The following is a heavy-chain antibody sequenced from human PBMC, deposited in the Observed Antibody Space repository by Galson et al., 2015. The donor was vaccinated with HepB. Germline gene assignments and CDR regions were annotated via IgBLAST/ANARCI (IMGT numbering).Heavy chain of an antibody. CDR2: ISYDGSNK. D-gene: IGHD5-24*01. CDR1: GLTFSSYA. V-gene: IGHV3-30-3*01. Sequence: SLRLSCAASGLTFSSYAMHWVRQAPGKGLEWVAVISYDGSNKYYADSVKGRFTISRDNSKNTLYLQMNSLRAEDTAVYYCARESRDGYNNFDYWGQGTLVTVSS. J-gene: IGHJ4*02. CDR3: ARESRDGYNNFDY.